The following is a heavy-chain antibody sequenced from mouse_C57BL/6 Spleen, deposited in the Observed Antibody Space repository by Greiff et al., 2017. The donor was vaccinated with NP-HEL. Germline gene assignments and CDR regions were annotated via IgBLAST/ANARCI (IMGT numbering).Heavy chain of an antibody. CDR1: GYSITSGYY. Sequence: VQLKESGPGLVKPSQSLSLTCSVTGYSITSGYYWNWIRQFPGNKLEWMGYISYDGSNNYNPSLKNRISITRDTSKNQFFLKLNSVTTEDTATYYCARDRDYDGFAYWGQGTLVTVSA. CDR3: ARDRDYDGFAY. J-gene: IGHJ3*01. V-gene: IGHV3-6*01. D-gene: IGHD2-4*01. CDR2: ISYDGSN.